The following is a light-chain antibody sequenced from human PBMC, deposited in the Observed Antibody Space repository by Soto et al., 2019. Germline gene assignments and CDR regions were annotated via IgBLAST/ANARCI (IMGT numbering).Light chain of an antibody. Sequence: EIVFTQSPSTLSLSPGERATLSCRASQSVSSYLAWYQQKGGQAPRLLIYDASTRPTGIPARFSGSGSGTEFTLTISSLQPDDFAVYYCQQYYDWPITFGQGTRLEIK. CDR2: DAS. J-gene: IGKJ5*01. CDR1: QSVSSY. CDR3: QQYYDWPIT. V-gene: IGKV3-11*01.